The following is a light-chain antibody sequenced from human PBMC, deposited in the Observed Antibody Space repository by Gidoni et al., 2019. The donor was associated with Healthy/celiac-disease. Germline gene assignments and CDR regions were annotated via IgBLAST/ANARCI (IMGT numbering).Light chain of an antibody. CDR2: WAS. CDR1: QSVLYSSNNKNY. CDR3: QQYYSTPFT. J-gene: IGKJ3*01. Sequence: DIVTTQSADALAVSLCERATSNCKSSQSVLYSSNNKNYLAWYQQKPGQPPKLLIYWASTRESGVPDRFSGSGSGTDFTLTVSSLQTEDVAVYYCQQYYSTPFTFGPETKVNIK. V-gene: IGKV4-1*01.